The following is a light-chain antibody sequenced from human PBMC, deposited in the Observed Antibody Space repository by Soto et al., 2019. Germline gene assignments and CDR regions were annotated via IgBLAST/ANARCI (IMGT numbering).Light chain of an antibody. CDR1: QSISNY. J-gene: IGKJ1*01. V-gene: IGKV1-5*01. CDR2: DAS. Sequence: DIPLTQSPGSLSASLGARSTIXWRTSQSISNYLNWYQQKPGKAPKLLIYDASNLESGVPSTFSGSGSGTEFTLTIRSLQPDDFATYYCQHYNSYSEAFGQGTKVDIK. CDR3: QHYNSYSEA.